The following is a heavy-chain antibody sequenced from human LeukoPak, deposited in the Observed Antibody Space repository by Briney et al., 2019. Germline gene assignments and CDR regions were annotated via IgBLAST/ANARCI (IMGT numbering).Heavy chain of an antibody. Sequence: SVKVSCKASGGTFSSYATSWVRQAPGQGLEWMGGIIPIFGTANYAQKFQGRVTITTDESTSTAYMELSSLRSEDTAVYYCATLSKYYDILTGYANYYYYMDVWGKGTTVTVSS. CDR1: GGTFSSYA. V-gene: IGHV1-69*05. J-gene: IGHJ6*03. CDR2: IIPIFGTA. D-gene: IGHD3-9*01. CDR3: ATLSKYYDILTGYANYYYYMDV.